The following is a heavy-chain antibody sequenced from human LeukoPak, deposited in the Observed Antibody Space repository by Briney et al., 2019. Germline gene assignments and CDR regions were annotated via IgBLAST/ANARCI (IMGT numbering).Heavy chain of an antibody. Sequence: ASVKVSCKASGYTFTSYGISWVRQAPGQGLEWMGWISAYNGNTNYAQKLQGRVTMTTDTSTSIAYMELRSLRSDDTAVYYCARVLAAADPYYYYYMDVWGKGTTVTVSS. CDR3: ARVLAAADPYYYYYMDV. D-gene: IGHD6-13*01. J-gene: IGHJ6*03. CDR2: ISAYNGNT. V-gene: IGHV1-18*01. CDR1: GYTFTSYG.